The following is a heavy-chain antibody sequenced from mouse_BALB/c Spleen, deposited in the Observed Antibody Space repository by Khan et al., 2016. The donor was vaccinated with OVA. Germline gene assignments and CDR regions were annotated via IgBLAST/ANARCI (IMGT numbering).Heavy chain of an antibody. D-gene: IGHD1-1*01. J-gene: IGHJ2*01. CDR2: IHPGGGYT. CDR1: GYTFTNYG. CDR3: ARGSRNDNYARN. V-gene: IGHV1-63*02. Sequence: QVLLQLSRTELVRPGTSVMMSCKAAGYTFTNYGIGWLKQSLGYVLEWLGDIHPGGGYTDYNENFKVCTTLSAGAFTSTAYMPLSSLSSQVSALYYCARGSRNDNYARNWGQGTTLTVSS.